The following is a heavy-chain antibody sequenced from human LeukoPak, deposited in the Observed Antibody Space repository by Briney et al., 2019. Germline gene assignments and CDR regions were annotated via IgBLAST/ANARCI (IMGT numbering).Heavy chain of an antibody. V-gene: IGHV3-23*01. CDR3: AKDYYGSGSYYHGDYYYGMDV. Sequence: PGGSLRLSCAASGFTFDDYAMSWVRQVPGKGLEWVSGISGSGGTTYYADSVKGRFTISRDNSKNTLYLQMNSLRAEDTAVYYCAKDYYGSGSYYHGDYYYGMDVWGQGTTVTVSS. J-gene: IGHJ6*02. D-gene: IGHD3-10*01. CDR2: ISGSGGTT. CDR1: GFTFDDYA.